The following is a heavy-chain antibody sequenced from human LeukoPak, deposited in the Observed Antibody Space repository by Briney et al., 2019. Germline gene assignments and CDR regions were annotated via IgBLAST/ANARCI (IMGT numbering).Heavy chain of an antibody. V-gene: IGHV3-48*04. Sequence: GGSLRLSCATSGFSFSSYGMDWVRQDPGKGLGWVAYIGGWSSPTDYADSVKGRFTISRDNARNSLYLQMINLTVEDTAVYYCARDPGFSVARWGQGSLVFVSS. D-gene: IGHD3-3*01. J-gene: IGHJ4*02. CDR3: ARDPGFSVAR. CDR2: IGGWSSPT. CDR1: GFSFSSYG.